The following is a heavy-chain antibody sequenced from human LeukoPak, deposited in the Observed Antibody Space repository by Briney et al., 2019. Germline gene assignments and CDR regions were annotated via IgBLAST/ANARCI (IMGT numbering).Heavy chain of an antibody. J-gene: IGHJ4*02. CDR2: ISSISSPI. V-gene: IGHV3-48*02. Sequence: GGSLRLSCAASGFTFSTFSMNWLRQAPGKGLEWVSYISSISSPIYYADSVKGRFTISRDNAKNSLYLQMNSLRDEDTAVYYCARAQKYYFDYWGQGTLVTVSS. CDR3: ARAQKYYFDY. CDR1: GFTFSTFS. D-gene: IGHD6-6*01.